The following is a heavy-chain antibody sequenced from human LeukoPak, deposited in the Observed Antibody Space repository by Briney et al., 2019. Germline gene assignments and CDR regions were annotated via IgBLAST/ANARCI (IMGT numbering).Heavy chain of an antibody. CDR2: IWSDGSNK. Sequence: GKSLRLSCATSGFTFSGYGMHWVRQAPGKGLEWVTVIWSDGSNKYYADSVKGRFTISRDNSKNTLYLQMNSLRAEDTAVYYCAKGTYYYDSSGSPHYGMDVWGQGTTVTVSS. J-gene: IGHJ6*02. CDR1: GFTFSGYG. CDR3: AKGTYYYDSSGSPHYGMDV. V-gene: IGHV3-33*06. D-gene: IGHD3-22*01.